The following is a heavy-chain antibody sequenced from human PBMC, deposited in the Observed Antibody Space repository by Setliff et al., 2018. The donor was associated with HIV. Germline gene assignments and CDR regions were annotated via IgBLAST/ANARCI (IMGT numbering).Heavy chain of an antibody. CDR2: IYYSGST. CDR1: GGSISSGGYY. Sequence: PSETLSLTCTVSGGSISSGGYYWSWIRQHPGKGLEWIGYIYYSGSTYYNPSLKSRVTISVDTSKNQFSLKLSSVTAADTAVYYCARHQDIVVMALNWFDPWGQGTLVTVSS. D-gene: IGHD2-8*01. J-gene: IGHJ5*02. CDR3: ARHQDIVVMALNWFDP. V-gene: IGHV4-39*01.